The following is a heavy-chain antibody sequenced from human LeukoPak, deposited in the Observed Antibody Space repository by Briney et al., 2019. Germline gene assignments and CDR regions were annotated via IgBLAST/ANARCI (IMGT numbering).Heavy chain of an antibody. V-gene: IGHV1-2*06. CDR1: GYTFTGYY. J-gene: IGHJ4*02. CDR3: ARDASLYSSSSDY. CDR2: IDPNSGGT. Sequence: ASVKVSCKASGYTFTGYYMHWVRQAPGQGLEWMGRIDPNSGGTNYAQKFQGRVTMTRDTSISTAYMELSRLRSDDTAVYYCARDASLYSSSSDYWGQGTLVTVSS. D-gene: IGHD6-6*01.